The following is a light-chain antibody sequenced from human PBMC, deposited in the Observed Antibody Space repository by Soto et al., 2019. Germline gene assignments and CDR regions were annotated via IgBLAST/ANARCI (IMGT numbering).Light chain of an antibody. Sequence: DIVMTQSPLSLSVTPGAPASISCRSSQSLLHSSGYNYLDWYLQKPGQSPQLLIYLGSNRASGVPDRVSGSGSGTDFTLRISRVEADDVGVYYCMQALQTRWTFGQGTKVEIK. CDR2: LGS. V-gene: IGKV2-28*01. J-gene: IGKJ1*01. CDR3: MQALQTRWT. CDR1: QSLLHSSGYNY.